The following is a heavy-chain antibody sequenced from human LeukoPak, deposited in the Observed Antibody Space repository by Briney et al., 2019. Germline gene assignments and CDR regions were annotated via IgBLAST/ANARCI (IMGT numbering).Heavy chain of an antibody. D-gene: IGHD1-26*01. CDR2: IFYDGSKK. J-gene: IGHJ6*02. V-gene: IGHV3-33*03. CDR1: GFTFRNYG. CDR3: ARPLQSGSYYYYYGMDV. Sequence: GGSLRLSCVASGFTFRNYGMHWIRQAPGKGLEWVSVIFYDGSKKYYADFVKGRFTISRDNAKYSLYLQMNSLRAEDTAVYYCARPLQSGSYYYYYGMDVWGHGTTVTVSS.